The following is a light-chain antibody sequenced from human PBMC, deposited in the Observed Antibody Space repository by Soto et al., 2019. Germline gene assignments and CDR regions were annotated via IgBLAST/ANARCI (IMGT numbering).Light chain of an antibody. CDR1: QHVSSN. CDR3: QQYNNWPYT. V-gene: IGKV3-15*01. Sequence: EIVMTQSPATLSVSPGGSATLSCRASQHVSSNFAWYRQKPGQAPTLLIYRASTMATGIPARFSGSGSGTEFTLTNSSLQSEDFAVYYCQQYNNWPYTFGQGTKLEIK. CDR2: RAS. J-gene: IGKJ2*01.